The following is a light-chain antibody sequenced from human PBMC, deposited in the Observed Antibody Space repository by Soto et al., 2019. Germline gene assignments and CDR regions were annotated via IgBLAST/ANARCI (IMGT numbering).Light chain of an antibody. J-gene: IGLJ1*01. Sequence: QSVLTQPPSASGSPGQSVAISCTGTSSDVGGYNYVSWYQQHPGKAPKLMIYEVNKRPSWVPDRFSGSKSGNTASLTVSGLQAEDEADYYCSSYAGSSNVFGTGTKLTV. CDR3: SSYAGSSNV. CDR2: EVN. CDR1: SSDVGGYNY. V-gene: IGLV2-8*01.